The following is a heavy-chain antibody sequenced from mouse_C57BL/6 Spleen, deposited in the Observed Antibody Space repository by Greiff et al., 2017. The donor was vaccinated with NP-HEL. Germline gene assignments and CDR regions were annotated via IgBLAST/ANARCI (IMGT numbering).Heavy chain of an antibody. V-gene: IGHV1-26*01. CDR3: ANNYYGTWFAY. D-gene: IGHD1-1*01. Sequence: VQLQQSGPELVKPGASVKISCKASGYTFTDYYMNWVKQSHGKSLEWIGDINPNNGGTSYNQKFKGKATLTVDKSSSTAYMELRSLTSEDSAVYYCANNYYGTWFAYWGQGTLVTVSA. J-gene: IGHJ3*01. CDR2: INPNNGGT. CDR1: GYTFTDYY.